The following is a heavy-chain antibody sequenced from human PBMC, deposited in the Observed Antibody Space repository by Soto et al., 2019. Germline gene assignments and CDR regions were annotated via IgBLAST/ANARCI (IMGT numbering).Heavy chain of an antibody. Sequence: EVQLLESGGDLVQPGGSLRLSCAASGFTLSSDFMSWVRQAPGKGLEWVSLISSGGTEYYADSVKGRFTISRDTSKNTLFLQMNSLAAEDKGIYYCAKGRLDYWGQGTLVTVSS. J-gene: IGHJ4*02. CDR2: ISSGGTE. V-gene: IGHV3-23*01. CDR3: AKGRLDY. CDR1: GFTLSSDF.